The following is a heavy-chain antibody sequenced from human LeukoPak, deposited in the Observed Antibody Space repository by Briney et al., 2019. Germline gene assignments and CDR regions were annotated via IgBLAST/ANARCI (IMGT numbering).Heavy chain of an antibody. CDR2: ISGSGGIK. Sequence: GGSLRLSCAASGFTFSSYAMSWVRQAPGKGLEWVSAISGSGGIKYYADSVKGRFTISRDNSKNTLFLQMNSLRAEDTAVYYCAKDHTPIPTSIYFDYWGQGTLVTVSS. D-gene: IGHD3-9*01. V-gene: IGHV3-23*01. J-gene: IGHJ4*02. CDR3: AKDHTPIPTSIYFDY. CDR1: GFTFSSYA.